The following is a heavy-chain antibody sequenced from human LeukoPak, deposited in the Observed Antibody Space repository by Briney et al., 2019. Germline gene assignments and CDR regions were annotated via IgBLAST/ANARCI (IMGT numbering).Heavy chain of an antibody. CDR2: INPNSGGT. Sequence: ASVKVSCKASGYTLTGYYIHWVRQAPGQGLEWMGWINPNSGGTNYAQKFQGRVTMTRDTSISTAYMELSRLRSDDTAVYYCARDGQGIAAAGYFMEWFDPWGQGTLVTVSS. J-gene: IGHJ5*02. D-gene: IGHD6-13*01. CDR1: GYTLTGYY. CDR3: ARDGQGIAAAGYFMEWFDP. V-gene: IGHV1-2*02.